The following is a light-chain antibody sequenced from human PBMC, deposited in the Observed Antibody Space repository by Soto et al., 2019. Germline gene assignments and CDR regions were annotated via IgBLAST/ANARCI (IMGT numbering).Light chain of an antibody. CDR3: QQYNSYPWT. Sequence: DIQMTQSPSTLSAFVGDRVTITCRASQSISTSLAWYQQKKGKAPKLLIYDASSLESGVPSRFRGSGSGTEFTLTITRLQPDDFETYYCQQYNSYPWTFGQGTKVDIK. CDR1: QSISTS. J-gene: IGKJ1*01. V-gene: IGKV1-5*01. CDR2: DAS.